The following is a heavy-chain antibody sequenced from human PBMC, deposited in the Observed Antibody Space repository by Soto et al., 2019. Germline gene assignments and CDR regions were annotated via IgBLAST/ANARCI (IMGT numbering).Heavy chain of an antibody. CDR3: AGPARDYYDILTGPNGPYRMDV. CDR2: IIPIFGTA. V-gene: IGHV1-69*13. Sequence: ASVKVSCKASGGTFSSYAISWVRQAPGQGLEWMGGIIPIFGTANYAQKFQGRVTITADESTSTAYMELSSLRSEDTAVYYCAGPARDYYDILTGPNGPYRMDVWGQAAT. J-gene: IGHJ6*02. CDR1: GGTFSSYA. D-gene: IGHD3-9*01.